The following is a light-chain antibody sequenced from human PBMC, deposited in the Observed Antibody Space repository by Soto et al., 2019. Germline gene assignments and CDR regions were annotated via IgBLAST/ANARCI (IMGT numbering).Light chain of an antibody. V-gene: IGLV8-61*01. CDR2: STN. CDR3: VLYMGSGICV. Sequence: QAVVTQEPSFSVSPGGTVTLTCGLSSGSVSTTYDPSWYQQTPGQAPRTLIYSTNTRSSGVPDRFSGSILGNKAALTITGAHADDESDYYCVLYMGSGICVFGGGTKLTVL. J-gene: IGLJ3*02. CDR1: SGSVSTTYD.